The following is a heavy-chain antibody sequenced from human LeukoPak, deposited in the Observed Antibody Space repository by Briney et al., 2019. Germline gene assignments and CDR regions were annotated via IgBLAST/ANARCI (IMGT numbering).Heavy chain of an antibody. Sequence: GGSLRPSCAASGFTFSSYEMNWVRQAPGKGLEWVSYISSSGSTIYYADSVKGRFTISRDNSKNTLYLQMNSLRVEDTAVYYCAKDLDQYCGGDCYSVPALDDWGQGTLVTVSS. CDR3: AKDLDQYCGGDCYSVPALDD. D-gene: IGHD2-21*02. V-gene: IGHV3-48*03. J-gene: IGHJ4*02. CDR1: GFTFSSYE. CDR2: ISSSGSTI.